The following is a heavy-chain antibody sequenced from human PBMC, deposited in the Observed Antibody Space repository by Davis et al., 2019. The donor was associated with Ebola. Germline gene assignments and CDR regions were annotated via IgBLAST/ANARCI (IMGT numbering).Heavy chain of an antibody. Sequence: SETLSLTCTVFRDSVSGYYWSWIRQPPGKGLEWIGYIYYSGSTNYNPSLKSRVTISVDTSKNQFSLKLSSVTAADTAVYYCARGVTDILTGFVDVWGKGTTVTVSS. CDR1: RDSVSGYY. J-gene: IGHJ6*04. V-gene: IGHV4-59*02. D-gene: IGHD3-9*01. CDR3: ARGVTDILTGFVDV. CDR2: IYYSGST.